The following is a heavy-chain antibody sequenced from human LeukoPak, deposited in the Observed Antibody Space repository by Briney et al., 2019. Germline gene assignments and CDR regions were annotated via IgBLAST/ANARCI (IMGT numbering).Heavy chain of an antibody. CDR3: ASTKLRRVRGADVAPYYYYMDV. D-gene: IGHD3-10*01. Sequence: KTSETLSLTCTVSGGSIGSFYWSWIRQPPGKGLEWIGYIYYSGITNSSPSLKSRVTMSVDTSKNQFSLKLSSVTAADTAVYYCASTKLRRVRGADVAPYYYYMDVWGKGTTVTISS. CDR2: IYYSGIT. CDR1: GGSIGSFY. J-gene: IGHJ6*03. V-gene: IGHV4-59*12.